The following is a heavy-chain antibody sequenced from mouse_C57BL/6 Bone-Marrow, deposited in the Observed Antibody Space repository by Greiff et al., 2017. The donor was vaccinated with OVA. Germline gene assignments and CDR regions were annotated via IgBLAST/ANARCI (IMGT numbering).Heavy chain of an antibody. CDR3: ARGPNYYGRFDY. D-gene: IGHD1-1*01. V-gene: IGHV1-26*01. CDR2: INPNNGGT. CDR1: GYTFTDYY. Sequence: EVQLQQSGPELVKPGASVKISCKASGYTFTDYYMNWVKQSHGKSLEWIGDINPNNGGTSYNQKFKGKATLTVDKSSSTAYMQLSSLTSEDSAVYYCARGPNYYGRFDYWGQGTTLTVSS. J-gene: IGHJ2*01.